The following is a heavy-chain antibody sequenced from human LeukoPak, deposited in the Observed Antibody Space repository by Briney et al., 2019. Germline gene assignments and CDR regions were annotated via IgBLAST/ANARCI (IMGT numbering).Heavy chain of an antibody. D-gene: IGHD3-22*01. Sequence: PGGSLRLSCTPSGFTFGDYAMSWVRQAPGKGLEWVSFIRRKAHGGTTEYAASVKGRFSSARDEAKRHAYVQIDSRKTEDTAVYFCTRVTYYYDNSGYFHFDSWSQGSLVTVSS. V-gene: IGHV3-49*04. CDR2: IRRKAHGGTT. CDR3: TRVTYYYDNSGYFHFDS. CDR1: GFTFGDYA. J-gene: IGHJ4*02.